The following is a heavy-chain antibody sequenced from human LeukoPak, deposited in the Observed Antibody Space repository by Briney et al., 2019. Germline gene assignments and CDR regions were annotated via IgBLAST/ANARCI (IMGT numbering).Heavy chain of an antibody. CDR3: ARGRLGSSWYRPLDY. CDR1: GGSFSGYY. CDR2: INHSGST. D-gene: IGHD6-13*01. V-gene: IGHV4-34*01. Sequence: SETLSLTCAVYGGSFSGYYWRWIRQPPGKGLEWIGEINHSGSTNYNPSLKSRVTISVDTSKHQFSLKLSSVTAADTAVYYCARGRLGSSWYRPLDYWGQGTLVTVSS. J-gene: IGHJ4*02.